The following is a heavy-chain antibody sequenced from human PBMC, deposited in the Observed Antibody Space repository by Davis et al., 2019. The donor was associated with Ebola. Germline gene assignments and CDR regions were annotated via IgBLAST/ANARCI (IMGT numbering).Heavy chain of an antibody. J-gene: IGHJ3*02. Sequence: PGGSLRLSCAVYGGSFSGYYWSWIRKPPGKGLEWIGEINHSGSTNYNPSLKSRVTISVDTSKNQFSLKLSSVTAAATAVYYCARDLVAVAGDDAFDIWGQGTMVTVSS. CDR3: ARDLVAVAGDDAFDI. CDR2: INHSGST. V-gene: IGHV4-34*01. D-gene: IGHD6-19*01. CDR1: GGSFSGYY.